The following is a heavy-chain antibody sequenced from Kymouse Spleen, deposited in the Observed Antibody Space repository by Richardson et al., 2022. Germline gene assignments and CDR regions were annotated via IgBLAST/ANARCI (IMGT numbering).Heavy chain of an antibody. CDR3: ARHGPRIAARPGNFDY. D-gene: IGHD6-6*01. J-gene: IGHJ4*02. CDR1: GGSISSSSYY. Sequence: QLQLQESGPGLVKPSETLSLTCTVSGGSISSSSYYWGWIRQPPGKGLEWIGSIYYSGSTYYNPSLKSRVTISVDTSKNQFSLKLSSVTAADTAVYYCARHGPRIAARPGNFDYWGQGTLVTVSS. CDR2: IYYSGST. V-gene: IGHV4-39*01.